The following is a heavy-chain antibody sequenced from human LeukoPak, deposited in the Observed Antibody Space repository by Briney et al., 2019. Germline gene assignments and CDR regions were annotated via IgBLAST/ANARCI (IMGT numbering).Heavy chain of an antibody. CDR2: VNTVSSYI. CDR3: ARLRRNSDRSDFFYYYDH. D-gene: IGHD3-22*01. CDR1: GFTFRGYS. J-gene: IGHJ4*02. Sequence: GGSLRLSCAASGFTFRGYSMNWVRQAPGKGLEWVASVNTVSSYIYYADSMRGRFTISRDNAKNSLFLQMNSLRAEDTAVYYCARLRRNSDRSDFFYYYDHWGQGTLVTVSS. V-gene: IGHV3-21*01.